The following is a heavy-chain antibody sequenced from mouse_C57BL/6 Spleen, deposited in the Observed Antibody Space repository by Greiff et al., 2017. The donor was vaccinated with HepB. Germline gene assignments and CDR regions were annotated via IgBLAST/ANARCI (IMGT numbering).Heavy chain of an antibody. V-gene: IGHV1-72*01. CDR2: IDPNSGGT. J-gene: IGHJ1*03. Sequence: QVQLQQPGAELVKPGASVKLSCKASGYTFTSYWLHWVKQRPGRGLEWIGRIDPNSGGTKYNEKFKSKATLPVDKPSSTAYMQLSSLTSEDSAVYYCGRSYYGNSAKYFDVWGTGTTGTVSS. CDR3: GRSYYGNSAKYFDV. CDR1: GYTFTSYW. D-gene: IGHD1-1*01.